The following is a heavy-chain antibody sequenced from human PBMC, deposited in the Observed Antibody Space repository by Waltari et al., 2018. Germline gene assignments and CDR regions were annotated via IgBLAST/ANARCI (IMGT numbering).Heavy chain of an antibody. CDR2: ISSSSSTI. D-gene: IGHD1-26*01. Sequence: EVQLVESGGGLVQPGGSLRLSCAASGFTFSIYSMNWVRQAPGKGLEWVSYISSSSSTIYYADSVKGRFTISRDNAKNSLYLQMNSLRAEDTAVYYCARGVRRSYYFAFDIWGQGTMVTVSS. CDR3: ARGVRRSYYFAFDI. CDR1: GFTFSIYS. V-gene: IGHV3-48*01. J-gene: IGHJ3*02.